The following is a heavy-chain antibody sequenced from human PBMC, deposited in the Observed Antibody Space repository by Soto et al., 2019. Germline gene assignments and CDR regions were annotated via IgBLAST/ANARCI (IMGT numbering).Heavy chain of an antibody. D-gene: IGHD2-2*01. J-gene: IGHJ3*02. CDR3: AKDGVVPAAMGAFDI. V-gene: IGHV3-23*01. Sequence: YAMSWVRQAPGKGLGWVSAISGSGGSTYYADSVKGRFTISRDNSKNTLYLQMNSLRAEDTAVYYCAKDGVVPAAMGAFDIWGQGTMVTVSS. CDR2: ISGSGGST. CDR1: YA.